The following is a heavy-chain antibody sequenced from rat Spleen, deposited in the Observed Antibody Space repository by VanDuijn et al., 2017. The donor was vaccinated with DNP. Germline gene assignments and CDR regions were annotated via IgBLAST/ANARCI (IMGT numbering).Heavy chain of an antibody. Sequence: EVQLVESGGGLVQPGRSLKLSCAASGFTFSAYYMAWVRQAPAKGLEWVAYIGSPAYAPYYTDSVKGRFTISRDNAKSNLYLQMDSLRSEDTATYYCTTGQGYYAMDAWGQGTSVTVSS. J-gene: IGHJ4*01. CDR2: IGSPAYAP. V-gene: IGHV5-20*01. CDR1: GFTFSAYY. CDR3: TTGQGYYAMDA.